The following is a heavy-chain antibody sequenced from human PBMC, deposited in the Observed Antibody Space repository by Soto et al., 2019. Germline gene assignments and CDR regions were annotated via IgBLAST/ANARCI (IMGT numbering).Heavy chain of an antibody. CDR1: GFTFSSYG. CDR3: ARWGTHMVRGVIHRTDWPLGTQFDY. D-gene: IGHD3-10*01. J-gene: IGHJ4*02. Sequence: GGSLRLSCAASGFTFSSYGMHWVRQAPGKGLEWVAVIWYDGSNKYYADSVKGRFTISRDNSKNTLYLQMNSLRAEDTAVYYCARWGTHMVRGVIHRTDWPLGTQFDYWGQGTLVTVSS. CDR2: IWYDGSNK. V-gene: IGHV3-33*01.